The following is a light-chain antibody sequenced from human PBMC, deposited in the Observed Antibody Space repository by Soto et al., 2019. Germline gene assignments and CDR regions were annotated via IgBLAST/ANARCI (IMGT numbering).Light chain of an antibody. J-gene: IGKJ5*01. V-gene: IGKV3-11*01. Sequence: EIVLTQSPATLSLSPGERAILSCRASRSVNSYLAWYQQKPGQTPRLLIHDASNRATGIPVRFSGSGSGTDFTLTISSLEPEDFAVYYCQQRTNWPSSTFGQGTRLEIK. CDR1: RSVNSY. CDR2: DAS. CDR3: QQRTNWPSST.